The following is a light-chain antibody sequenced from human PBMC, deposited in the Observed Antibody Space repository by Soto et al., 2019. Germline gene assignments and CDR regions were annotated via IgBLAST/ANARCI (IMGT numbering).Light chain of an antibody. V-gene: IGLV2-14*01. CDR1: SRDVGGYNN. CDR2: DVS. CDR3: SSYTSSSTLLYV. Sequence: QSALTQPASVSGSPGQSITISCTGTSRDVGGYNNVSWYHQHPGKAPKLMIYDVSNRPSGVSNRFSGSKSGNTASLTISGLQAEDEADYYCSSYTSSSTLLYVFGTGTKLTVL. J-gene: IGLJ1*01.